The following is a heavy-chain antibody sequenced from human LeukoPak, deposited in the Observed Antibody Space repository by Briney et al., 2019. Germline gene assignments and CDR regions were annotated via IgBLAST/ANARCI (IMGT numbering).Heavy chain of an antibody. J-gene: IGHJ4*02. CDR3: ARGDIYFDY. CDR1: GYTLTGYY. Sequence: GASVKVSCKTSGYTLTGYYMSWVRQAPGQGLEWMGWINPNSGATNYAQKFQGRVTMTRDTSISTAYMDLTRLTSDDTAVYYCARGDIYFDYWGQGTLVTVSS. V-gene: IGHV1-2*02. CDR2: INPNSGAT. D-gene: IGHD3-9*01.